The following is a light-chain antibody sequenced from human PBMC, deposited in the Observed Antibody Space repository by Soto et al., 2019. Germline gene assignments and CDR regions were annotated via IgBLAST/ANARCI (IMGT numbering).Light chain of an antibody. J-gene: IGKJ1*01. V-gene: IGKV1-5*01. CDR1: ETISTW. Sequence: DTQMTQSPSTLSASVGARVTITCRARETISTWLAWYQQKPGQAPKLLIYSSSFLESGVPSRFSGSGSGTEFTLTISSLQPDDFATYYCLQYNDYSWTFGQGTRVQIK. CDR3: LQYNDYSWT. CDR2: SSS.